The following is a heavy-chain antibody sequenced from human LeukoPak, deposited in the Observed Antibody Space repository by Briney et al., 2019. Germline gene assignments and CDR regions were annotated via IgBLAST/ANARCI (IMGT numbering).Heavy chain of an antibody. J-gene: IGHJ4*02. CDR2: ISAYNGNT. V-gene: IGHV1-18*01. CDR3: ARDFYGSSSGEIDY. Sequence: ASVKVSCKASGYTFTSYGISWVRQAPGQGLEWMGWISAYNGNTNYAQKLQGRVTMTTDTSTSTAYMELRSLRSDDTAVYYCARDFYGSSSGEIDYWGQGTLVTVSS. CDR1: GYTFTSYG. D-gene: IGHD6-6*01.